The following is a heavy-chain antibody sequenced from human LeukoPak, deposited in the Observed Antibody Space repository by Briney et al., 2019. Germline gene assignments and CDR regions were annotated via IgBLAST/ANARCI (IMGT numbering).Heavy chain of an antibody. V-gene: IGHV4-59*01. CDR2: IYYSGST. CDR3: ATTVVTEIDAFDI. Sequence: SETLSLTCTVSGGSISSYYWSWIRQPPGKGLEWIGYIYYSGSTNYNPSLKSRVTISVDTSKNQFSLKLSSVTAADTAVYYCATTVVTEIDAFDIWGQGTMATVSS. D-gene: IGHD4-23*01. J-gene: IGHJ3*02. CDR1: GGSISSYY.